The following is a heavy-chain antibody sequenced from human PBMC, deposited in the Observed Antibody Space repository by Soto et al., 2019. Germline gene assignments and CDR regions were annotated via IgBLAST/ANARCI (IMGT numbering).Heavy chain of an antibody. V-gene: IGHV4-34*01. J-gene: IGHJ5*02. CDR2: INHSGST. D-gene: IGHD3-10*01. Sequence: SETLSLTCAVYGGSFSGYYWSWIRQPPGKGLEWIGEINHSGSTNYNPSLKSRVTISVDTSKNQFSLKLSSVTAADTAVYYCARAITMVRGRIKYNWFDPWGQGTLVTVSS. CDR1: GGSFSGYY. CDR3: ARAITMVRGRIKYNWFDP.